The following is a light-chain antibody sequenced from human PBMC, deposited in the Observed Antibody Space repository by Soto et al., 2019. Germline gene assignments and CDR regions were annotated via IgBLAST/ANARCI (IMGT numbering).Light chain of an antibody. V-gene: IGKV1-33*01. CDR2: DAS. CDR1: QDIRNY. Sequence: DIQMTQSPSSLSASVGDRVTITCQASQDIRNYLNWYQQKPGKAPKLLIYDASNLETGVPSRFSGSGSDRHFTLTISRLQAEDCATYYCQQYDILPLTFGGGTKVEI. CDR3: QQYDILPLT. J-gene: IGKJ4*01.